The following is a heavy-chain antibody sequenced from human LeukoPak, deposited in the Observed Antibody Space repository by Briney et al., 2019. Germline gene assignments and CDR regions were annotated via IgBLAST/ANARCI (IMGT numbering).Heavy chain of an antibody. D-gene: IGHD3-22*01. Sequence: ASVKVSCKASGGTFNSYAISWVRQAPGQGLEWMGVIIPIFGTANYAQKFQGRVTITADESTSTAYMELSSLRSEDTAVYYCARGPYYYDSSGYPPYYFDYWGQGTLVTVSS. V-gene: IGHV1-69*13. CDR1: GGTFNSYA. CDR2: IIPIFGTA. CDR3: ARGPYYYDSSGYPPYYFDY. J-gene: IGHJ4*02.